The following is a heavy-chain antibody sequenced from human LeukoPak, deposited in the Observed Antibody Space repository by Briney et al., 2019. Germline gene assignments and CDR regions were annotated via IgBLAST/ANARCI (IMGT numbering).Heavy chain of an antibody. Sequence: GGSLRLPCAASEFTFSSYTLNWVRQAPGKGLEWVSSISASGSFVYYADSVKGRFTISRDNAKNSLYLQMNSLRAEDTAMYFCARDLGDPYNYYYYFYMDVWGKGTTVTVSS. CDR2: ISASGSFV. V-gene: IGHV3-21*01. J-gene: IGHJ6*03. CDR3: ARDLGDPYNYYYYFYMDV. D-gene: IGHD5-24*01. CDR1: EFTFSSYT.